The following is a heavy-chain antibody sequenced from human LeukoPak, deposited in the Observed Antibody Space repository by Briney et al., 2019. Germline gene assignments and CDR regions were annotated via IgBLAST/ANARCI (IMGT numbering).Heavy chain of an antibody. Sequence: SETLSLTCTVSGYSISSGYYWGWIRQPPGKGLEWIGSIYHSGSTYYNPSLKSRVTISVDTSKNQFSLKLSSVTAADTAVYYCARDGNALWGQGTLVTVSS. CDR3: ARDGNAL. V-gene: IGHV4-38-2*02. J-gene: IGHJ4*02. D-gene: IGHD1-1*01. CDR2: IYHSGST. CDR1: GYSISSGYY.